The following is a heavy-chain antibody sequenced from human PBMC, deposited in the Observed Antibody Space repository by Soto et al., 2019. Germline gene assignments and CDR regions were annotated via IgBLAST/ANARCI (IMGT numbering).Heavy chain of an antibody. J-gene: IGHJ3*02. CDR2: IYYSGST. CDR1: GGSISSYY. CDR3: ARATMITFGGVIVTDLADI. V-gene: IGHV4-59*01. D-gene: IGHD3-16*02. Sequence: SETLSLTCTVSGGSISSYYWSRIRQPPGKGLEWIGYIYYSGSTNYNPSLKSRVTISVDTSKNQFSLKLSSVTAADTAVYYCARATMITFGGVIVTDLADIWGQGTMVTVSS.